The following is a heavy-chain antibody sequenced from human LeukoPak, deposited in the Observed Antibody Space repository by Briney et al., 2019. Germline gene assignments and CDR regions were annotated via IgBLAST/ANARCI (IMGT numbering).Heavy chain of an antibody. CDR3: AKGVSSLTFSFDH. Sequence: GGSLRLSCAASGLTFSSYAMSWVRQAPGKGLEWVSSISGSSTYYADSVKGRFTISRDNSKNTLYLQMNSLRAEDTAVYYCAKGVSSLTFSFDHWGQGTLVTVSS. CDR1: GLTFSSYA. J-gene: IGHJ4*02. V-gene: IGHV3-23*01. D-gene: IGHD6-13*01. CDR2: ISGSST.